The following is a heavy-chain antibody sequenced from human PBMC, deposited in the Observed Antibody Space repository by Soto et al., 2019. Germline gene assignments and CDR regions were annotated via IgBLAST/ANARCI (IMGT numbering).Heavy chain of an antibody. V-gene: IGHV4-34*01. CDR3: ARVKITGLFDY. CDR2: INHSGST. D-gene: IGHD2-8*02. Sequence: QVQLQQWGAGLLKPSETLSLTCAVYGGSFSGYNWTWIRQPPGTGLGGIGEINHSGSTNYTPALKCLVTISVDTSKNLLSLKLTSAAVEYTAVYYGARVKITGLFDYWGQGTLITVSS. CDR1: GGSFSGYN. J-gene: IGHJ4*02.